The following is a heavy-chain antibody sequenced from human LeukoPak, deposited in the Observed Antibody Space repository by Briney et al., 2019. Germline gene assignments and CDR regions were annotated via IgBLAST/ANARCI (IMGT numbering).Heavy chain of an antibody. V-gene: IGHV3-74*01. Sequence: GGSLRLSCAASGFTFSSYWMPWVRQAPGKGLVWVSRINSDGSSTSYADSVKGRFTISRDNAKNTLYLQMNSLRAEDTAVYYCARGDIVVVVAATTIDYWGQGTLVTVSS. CDR2: INSDGSST. CDR1: GFTFSSYW. J-gene: IGHJ4*02. CDR3: ARGDIVVVVAATTIDY. D-gene: IGHD2-15*01.